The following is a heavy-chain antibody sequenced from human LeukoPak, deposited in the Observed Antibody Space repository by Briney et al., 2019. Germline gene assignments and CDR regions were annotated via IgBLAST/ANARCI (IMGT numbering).Heavy chain of an antibody. V-gene: IGHV4-61*01. D-gene: IGHD6-19*01. CDR1: GGSVSSGSYY. J-gene: IGHJ4*02. Sequence: SETLSLTCTVSGGSVSSGSYYWSWIRQPPGKGLEWIGYIYYSGSTNYNPSLKGRVTISVDTSKNRFSLKLSSVTAADTAVYYCARGSAWYFVYWGQGTLVTVSS. CDR2: IYYSGST. CDR3: ARGSAWYFVY.